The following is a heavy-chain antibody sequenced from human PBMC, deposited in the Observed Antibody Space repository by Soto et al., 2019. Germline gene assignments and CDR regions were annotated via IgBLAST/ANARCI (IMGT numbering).Heavy chain of an antibody. Sequence: PSETLSLTCTVSGGSIGTYYWSWIRQPLGKGLEWIGYTYYIGRTNYNPSLKSRVTISLDTSRNQISLNLNSVTAADTAIYYCARDVVGLTHFDYWGQGILVTVSS. CDR2: TYYIGRT. V-gene: IGHV4-59*13. D-gene: IGHD2-21*01. CDR1: GGSIGTYY. CDR3: ARDVVGLTHFDY. J-gene: IGHJ4*02.